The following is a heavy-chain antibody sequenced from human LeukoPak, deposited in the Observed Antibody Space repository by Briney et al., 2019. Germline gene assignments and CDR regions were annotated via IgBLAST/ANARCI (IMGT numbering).Heavy chain of an antibody. CDR3: ARVDHYDFWVFP. D-gene: IGHD3-3*01. V-gene: IGHV4-30-4*07. CDR2: ISYSGNT. CDR1: GGSISSGGHS. J-gene: IGHJ5*02. Sequence: SQTLSLTCAVSGGSISSGGHSWSWIRQPPGKGLEWIGYISYSGNTYYNPSLKSRVTISVDTSKNQFSLKPSSVTAADTAVYYCARVDHYDFWVFPWGQGTLVTVSS.